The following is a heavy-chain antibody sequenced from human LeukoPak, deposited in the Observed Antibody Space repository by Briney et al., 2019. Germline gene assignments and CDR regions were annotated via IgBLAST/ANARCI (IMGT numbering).Heavy chain of an antibody. CDR3: ARARFDIVVVPAALNFDY. D-gene: IGHD2-2*01. CDR1: GGTFSSYA. V-gene: IGHV1-69*13. CDR2: IIPIFGTA. Sequence: SVNVSCKASGGTFSSYAISWVRQAPGQGLEWVGGIIPIFGTANYAQKFQGRVTITADESTSTAYMELSSLRSEDTAVYYCARARFDIVVVPAALNFDYWGQGTLVTVSS. J-gene: IGHJ4*02.